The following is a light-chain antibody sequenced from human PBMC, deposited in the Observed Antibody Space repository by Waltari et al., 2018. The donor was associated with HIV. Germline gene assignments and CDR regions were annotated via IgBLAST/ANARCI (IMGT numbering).Light chain of an antibody. CDR2: KDS. J-gene: IGLJ3*02. CDR3: QSADSSGTHG. V-gene: IGLV3-25*03. Sequence: SYELTQPPSVSVSPGQTARTTCSGDALPKQYAYWYQQKPGQAPVLVIYKDSERPSGLPGRFSGSSSGTTVTLTISGVQAEDEADYYCQSADSSGTHGFGGGTKLTVL. CDR1: ALPKQY.